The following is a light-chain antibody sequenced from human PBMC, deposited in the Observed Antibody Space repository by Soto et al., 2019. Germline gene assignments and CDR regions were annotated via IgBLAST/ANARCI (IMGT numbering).Light chain of an antibody. Sequence: EIVLTQSPATLSSFPGDRVTLSCRASQYINTRLAWYQHRPGQAPRLLIYQTSIRAAGIPARFSASGTGTDFTLTISDVQPEDCAVYYCHQRQSWPRTFGQGTKVDI. CDR2: QTS. J-gene: IGKJ1*01. CDR3: HQRQSWPRT. V-gene: IGKV3D-11*03. CDR1: QYINTR.